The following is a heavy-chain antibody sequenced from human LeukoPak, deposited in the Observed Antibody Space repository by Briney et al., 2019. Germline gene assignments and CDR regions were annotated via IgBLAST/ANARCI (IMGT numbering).Heavy chain of an antibody. J-gene: IGHJ3*02. CDR3: ARDLELPSNWDAFDI. Sequence: GASVKVSCKASGGTFSSYATSWVRQAPGQGLEWMGRIIPIFGTANYAQKFQGRVTITTDESTSTAYMELSSLRSEDTAVYYCARDLELPSNWDAFDIWGQGTMVTVSS. V-gene: IGHV1-69*05. CDR1: GGTFSSYA. CDR2: IIPIFGTA. D-gene: IGHD7-27*01.